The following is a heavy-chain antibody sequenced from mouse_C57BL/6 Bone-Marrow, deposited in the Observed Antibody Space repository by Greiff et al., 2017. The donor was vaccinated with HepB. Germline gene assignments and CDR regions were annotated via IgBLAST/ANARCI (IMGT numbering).Heavy chain of an antibody. V-gene: IGHV5-6*01. CDR1: GFTFSSYG. J-gene: IGHJ2*01. CDR2: ISSGGSYT. CDR3: ARQEGKGDY. Sequence: EVKLMESGGDLVKPGGSLKLSCAASGFTFSSYGMSWVRQTPDKRLEWVATISSGGSYTYYPDSVKGRFTISRDNAKNTLYLQMSSLKSEDTAMYYWARQEGKGDYWGQGTTLTVSS.